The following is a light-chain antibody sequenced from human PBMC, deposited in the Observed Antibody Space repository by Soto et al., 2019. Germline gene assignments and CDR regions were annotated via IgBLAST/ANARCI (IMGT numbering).Light chain of an antibody. CDR2: DAS. CDR1: QSVSSY. Sequence: EIVLTQSPATLYLSPGERATLSCRASQSVSSYLAWYQQKPGQAPRLLIYDASNRATGIPARFSGSGSGTDFTLTISSLQPEDFAVHYCQQRSNWPPWTFGQGTKVAIK. J-gene: IGKJ1*01. V-gene: IGKV3-11*01. CDR3: QQRSNWPPWT.